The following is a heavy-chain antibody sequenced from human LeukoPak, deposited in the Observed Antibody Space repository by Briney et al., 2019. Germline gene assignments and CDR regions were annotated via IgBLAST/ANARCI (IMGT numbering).Heavy chain of an antibody. CDR3: TTDRGDVDIVATIRD. Sequence: PGGSLRLSCAASGFTFGSYGMSWVRQAQGKGLEWVGRIKSKTDGGTTDYAAPVKGRFTISRDDSKNTLYLQMNSLKTEDTAVYYCTTDRGDVDIVATIRDSGQGTLVTVSS. CDR2: IKSKTDGGTT. V-gene: IGHV3-15*01. J-gene: IGHJ4*02. CDR1: GFTFGSYG. D-gene: IGHD5-12*01.